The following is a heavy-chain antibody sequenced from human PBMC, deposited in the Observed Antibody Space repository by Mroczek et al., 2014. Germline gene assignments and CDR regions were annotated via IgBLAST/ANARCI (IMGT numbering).Heavy chain of an antibody. D-gene: IGHD4-11*01. V-gene: IGHV4-31*03. CDR1: GDSISSGSYY. CDR3: ARYSNRRSLNWFDP. CDR2: IYYSGTT. Sequence: QVQLVQSGPGLVKPSQTLSLTCTVSGDSISSGSYYWSWIRQHPGKGLEWIGYIYYSGTTYYNPSLKSRITISVDTSKNQFSLKLSSVTAADTAVYYCARYSNRRSLNWFDPWGQGTLVTVSS. J-gene: IGHJ5*02.